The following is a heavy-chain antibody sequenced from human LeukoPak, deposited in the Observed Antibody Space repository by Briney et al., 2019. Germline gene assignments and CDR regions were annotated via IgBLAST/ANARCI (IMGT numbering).Heavy chain of an antibody. J-gene: IGHJ4*02. Sequence: SETLSLTCAVYGGSFSGYYWSWIRQPPGKGLEWIGEINHSGSTNYNPSLKSRVTISVDTSKNQFSLKLSSVTAADTAVYYCARGNPYGSGSYLLDFWGQGSLVIVSS. CDR1: GGSFSGYY. D-gene: IGHD3-10*01. CDR2: INHSGST. CDR3: ARGNPYGSGSYLLDF. V-gene: IGHV4-34*01.